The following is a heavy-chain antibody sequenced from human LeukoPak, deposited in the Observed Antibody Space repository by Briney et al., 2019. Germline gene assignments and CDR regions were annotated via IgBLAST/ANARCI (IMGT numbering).Heavy chain of an antibody. CDR1: GFTFSSYG. V-gene: IGHV3-30*18. CDR3: AKAFSSGSYYLGLDY. J-gene: IGHJ4*02. Sequence: GGSLRLSCAASGFTFSSYGMHWARQAPGKGLEWVAVISYDGSNKYYADSVKGRFTISRDNSKNTLYLQMNSLRAEDTAVYYCAKAFSSGSYYLGLDYWGQGTLVTVSS. CDR2: ISYDGSNK. D-gene: IGHD1-26*01.